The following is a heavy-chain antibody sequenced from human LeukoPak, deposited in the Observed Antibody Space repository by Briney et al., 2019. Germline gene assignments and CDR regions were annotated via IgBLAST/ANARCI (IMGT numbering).Heavy chain of an antibody. Sequence: SVKVSCKASGGTFSSYAISWVRQAPGQGLEWMGRIIPILGIANYAQKFQGRVTITADKSTSTAYTELSSLRSEDTAVYYCAINYYGSGGSFDYWGQGTLVTVSS. V-gene: IGHV1-69*04. CDR3: AINYYGSGGSFDY. D-gene: IGHD3-10*01. J-gene: IGHJ4*02. CDR2: IIPILGIA. CDR1: GGTFSSYA.